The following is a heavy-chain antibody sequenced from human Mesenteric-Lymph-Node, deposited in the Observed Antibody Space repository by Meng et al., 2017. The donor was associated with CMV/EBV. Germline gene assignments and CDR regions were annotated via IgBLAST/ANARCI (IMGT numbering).Heavy chain of an antibody. V-gene: IGHV4-39*07. CDR2: LYYGGNT. J-gene: IGHJ4*02. CDR1: GDSVRGSRYY. D-gene: IGHD3-3*01. Sequence: SETLSLTCSVSGDSVRGSRYYWGWIRQPPGKGLEWIGSLYYGGNTYHNPSLKSRAIISIDTSKNQFSLRPNSVSAADTSEYYCARTYYDFWGPFELWGQGTLVTFSS. CDR3: ARTYYDFWGPFEL.